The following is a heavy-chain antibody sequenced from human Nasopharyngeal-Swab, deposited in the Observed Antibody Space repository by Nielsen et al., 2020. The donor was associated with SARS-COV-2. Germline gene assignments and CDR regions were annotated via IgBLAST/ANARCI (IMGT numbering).Heavy chain of an antibody. V-gene: IGHV1-18*01. J-gene: IGHJ4*01. Sequence: SVHVSCKASGYFFRSYGINWVRPAPGQGLEWMGWISVYNADTTYAQKLQGRVSLTPDTYTRTAYMELRSLRSDDTAVYYCARDIEEWLVVPSLSFDYWGHGTLVSVSS. CDR3: ARDIEEWLVVPSLSFDY. CDR2: ISVYNADT. D-gene: IGHD3-3*01. CDR1: GYFFRSYG.